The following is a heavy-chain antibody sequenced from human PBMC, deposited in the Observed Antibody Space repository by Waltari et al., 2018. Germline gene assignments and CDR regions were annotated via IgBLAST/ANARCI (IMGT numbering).Heavy chain of an antibody. Sequence: QVQLQESGPGLVKPSQTLSLTCTVSGDSISSVGYYWTWIRQQPGKGLECIGYIHYSGSTYHNPSLKSRVTISIDTSKKQFSLKLTAVTAADTAVYYCARESYSSSAGYFYYYGLDVWGQGTTVTVSS. CDR3: ARESYSSSAGYFYYYGLDV. D-gene: IGHD6-6*01. V-gene: IGHV4-31*03. CDR1: GDSISSVGYY. CDR2: IHYSGST. J-gene: IGHJ6*02.